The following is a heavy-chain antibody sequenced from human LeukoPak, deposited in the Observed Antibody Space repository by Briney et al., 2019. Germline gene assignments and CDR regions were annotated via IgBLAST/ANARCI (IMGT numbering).Heavy chain of an antibody. CDR1: GFTLRSYV. CDR2: ISGSGDST. J-gene: IGHJ4*02. D-gene: IGHD2-21*02. V-gene: IGHV3-23*01. CDR3: AKDRLLNCRGDCYIFDY. Sequence: PGGSLRLSCVASGFTLRSYVMNWVRQTPGKVLEWVSSISGSGDSTFYADSVKGRFSISRDNSKNTLYLQVNGLRTEDTAVYYCAKDRLLNCRGDCYIFDYWGQGTVVTVSS.